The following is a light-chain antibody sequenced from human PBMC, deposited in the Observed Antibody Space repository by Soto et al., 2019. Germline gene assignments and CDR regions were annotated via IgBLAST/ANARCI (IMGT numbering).Light chain of an antibody. CDR3: QQYSSSST. Sequence: DIRMTQSPSTLSASVGGRVTITCRASHSVSPWLAWYQQKPGKAPKLLIYRTSSLQNGVPARFSGRGSGKDFFLTISNLQPDDFATYYCQQYSSSSTFGQGTRVELK. CDR2: RTS. CDR1: HSVSPW. V-gene: IGKV1-5*03. J-gene: IGKJ1*01.